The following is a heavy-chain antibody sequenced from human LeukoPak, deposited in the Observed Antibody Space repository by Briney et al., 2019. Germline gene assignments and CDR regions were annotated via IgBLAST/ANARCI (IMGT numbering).Heavy chain of an antibody. CDR1: AYIFTTYY. CDR2: INPSDGSA. J-gene: IGHJ6*03. Sequence: GASVKVSCKASAYIFTTYYIHWVRQAPGQGLEWMGIINPSDGSANYAQQFQGRVTITADESTSTAYMELSSLRSEDTAVYYCARGPISPANELRPGGYYYMDVWGKGTTVTVSS. V-gene: IGHV1-46*01. D-gene: IGHD1-7*01. CDR3: ARGPISPANELRPGGYYYMDV.